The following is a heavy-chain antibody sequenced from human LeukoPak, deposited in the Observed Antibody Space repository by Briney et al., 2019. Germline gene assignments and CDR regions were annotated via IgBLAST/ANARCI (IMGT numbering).Heavy chain of an antibody. CDR2: IFHSGST. Sequence: SGTLSLTCAVSGGSISRSDWWSWVRQSPGKRLEWIGEIFHSGSTKYNPSLKSRVTISVDKSKNQFSLNLTSVTAADTAMYYCARDASLQTGAFDVWGQGTMVTVSS. CDR1: GGSISRSDW. V-gene: IGHV4-4*02. D-gene: IGHD5-24*01. CDR3: ARDASLQTGAFDV. J-gene: IGHJ3*01.